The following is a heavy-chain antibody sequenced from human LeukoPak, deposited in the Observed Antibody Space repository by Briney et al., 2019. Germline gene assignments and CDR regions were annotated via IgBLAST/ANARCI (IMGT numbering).Heavy chain of an antibody. J-gene: IGHJ4*02. Sequence: GGSLGLSCAASGFTFDDYAMHWVRQAPGKGLEWVSGISWNSGSIGYADSVKGRFTISRDNAKNSLYLQMNSLRAEDTALYYCAKDNCSGGSCYSLDYWGQGTLVTVSS. CDR3: AKDNCSGGSCYSLDY. CDR1: GFTFDDYA. CDR2: ISWNSGSI. D-gene: IGHD2-15*01. V-gene: IGHV3-9*01.